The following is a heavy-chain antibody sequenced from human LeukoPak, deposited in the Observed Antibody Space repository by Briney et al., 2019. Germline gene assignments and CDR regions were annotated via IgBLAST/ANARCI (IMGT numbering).Heavy chain of an antibody. Sequence: SETLSLTCTVSGGSITSYYWSWVRQPPGRGLEWIGYIYYSGSTNYNPSLESRVTISLDPSKNQFSLKLSSVTAADTAVYFCAREDRYYFDYWGQGTLATVSS. CDR3: AREDRYYFDY. CDR2: IYYSGST. J-gene: IGHJ4*02. CDR1: GGSITSYY. V-gene: IGHV4-59*01.